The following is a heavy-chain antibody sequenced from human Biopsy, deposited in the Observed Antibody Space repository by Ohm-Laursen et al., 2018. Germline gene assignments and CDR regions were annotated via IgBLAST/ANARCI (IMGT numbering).Heavy chain of an antibody. J-gene: IGHJ4*02. CDR1: GDAFLGYY. CDR2: IYPNSGDT. D-gene: IGHD3-3*01. V-gene: IGHV1-2*02. Sequence: GASVKVSCKASGDAFLGYYLHWVRQAPGQGLERMGSIYPNSGDTDFAQKFQGRVSMTRDTSVSTAYLELSSLRSDDTAIYYCARDLLEWSLPSWGQGTLVTVSS. CDR3: ARDLLEWSLPS.